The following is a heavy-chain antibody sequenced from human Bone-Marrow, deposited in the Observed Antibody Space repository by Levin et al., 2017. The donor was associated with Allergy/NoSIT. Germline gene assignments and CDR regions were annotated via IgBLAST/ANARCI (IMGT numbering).Heavy chain of an antibody. D-gene: IGHD2-8*02. J-gene: IGHJ3*01. CDR2: INGDTGVT. CDR1: GYIFTNSF. CDR3: ATWWGQTMAYDDVFVL. V-gene: IGHV1-2*02. Sequence: GASVKVSCKASGYIFTNSFMHWVRQAPGQGLEWLGWINGDTGVTKYTQKLQGRVTMTRERSISTAHMALSSLTSDDTAVYYCATWWGQTMAYDDVFVLWGQGTMVTVSS.